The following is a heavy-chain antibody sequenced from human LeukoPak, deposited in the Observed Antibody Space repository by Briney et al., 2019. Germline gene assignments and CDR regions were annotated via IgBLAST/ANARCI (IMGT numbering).Heavy chain of an antibody. Sequence: SETLSLTCTVSGGSISSYYWSWIRQPPGKGLEWIGYIYYSGSTNYSPSLKSRVTISVDTSKNQFSLKLSSVTAADTAVYYCARDRGSYSSSWGFDYWGQGTLVTVSS. D-gene: IGHD6-13*01. CDR2: IYYSGST. CDR3: ARDRGSYSSSWGFDY. J-gene: IGHJ4*02. CDR1: GGSISSYY. V-gene: IGHV4-59*01.